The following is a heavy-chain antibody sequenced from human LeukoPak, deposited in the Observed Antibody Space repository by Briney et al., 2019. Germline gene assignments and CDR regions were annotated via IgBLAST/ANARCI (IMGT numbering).Heavy chain of an antibody. V-gene: IGHV1-69*04. CDR3: AREVVVVASYFDP. D-gene: IGHD2-15*01. J-gene: IGHJ5*02. CDR1: GGTFSSYA. Sequence: SVKVSCKAFGGTFSSYAISWVRQAPGQGLEWMGRIIPILGIANYAQKFQGRVPITADKSTSTAYMELSSLRSEDTAVYYCAREVVVVASYFDPWGQGTLVTVSS. CDR2: IIPILGIA.